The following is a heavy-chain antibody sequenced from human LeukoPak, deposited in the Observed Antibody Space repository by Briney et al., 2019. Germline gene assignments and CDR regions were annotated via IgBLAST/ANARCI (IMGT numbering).Heavy chain of an antibody. Sequence: GGSLRLSCTASGFTFSSYSLNWVRQAPGKGLEWVSSVSTGSNYIYYADSVKGRFTISRDNSKNTLYLQMNSLRAEDTAVYYCARDRRDCSSTSCYRPHLDYWGQGTLVTVSS. CDR3: ARDRRDCSSTSCYRPHLDY. CDR1: GFTFSSYS. J-gene: IGHJ4*02. D-gene: IGHD2-2*02. V-gene: IGHV3-21*04. CDR2: VSTGSNYI.